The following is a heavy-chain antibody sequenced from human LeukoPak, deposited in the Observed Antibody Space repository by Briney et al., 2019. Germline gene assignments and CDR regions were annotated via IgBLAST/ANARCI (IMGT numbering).Heavy chain of an antibody. CDR3: ARHEIAVAGYSDY. D-gene: IGHD6-19*01. CDR1: GGSFSGYY. V-gene: IGHV4-34*01. Sequence: SETLSLTCAVYGGSFSGYYWSWIRQPPGKGLEWIGEINHSGSTNYNPSLKSRVTISVDTSKNQFSLKLSSVTAADTAVYYCARHEIAVAGYSDYWGQGTLVTASS. CDR2: INHSGST. J-gene: IGHJ4*02.